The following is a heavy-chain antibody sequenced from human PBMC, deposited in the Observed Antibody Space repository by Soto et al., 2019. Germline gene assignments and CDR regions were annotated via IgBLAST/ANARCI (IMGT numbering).Heavy chain of an antibody. J-gene: IGHJ6*02. D-gene: IGHD1-26*01. Sequence: PSETLSLTCTVSGGSISSSSYYWGWIRQPPGKGLEWIGRIYYGGSTYYNPSLKSRVTISVDTSKNQFSLKLSSVTAADTAVYYCARHSGSYYYYYYYGMDVWGQGTTVTVSS. CDR3: ARHSGSYYYYYYYGMDV. CDR1: GGSISSSSYY. CDR2: IYYGGST. V-gene: IGHV4-39*01.